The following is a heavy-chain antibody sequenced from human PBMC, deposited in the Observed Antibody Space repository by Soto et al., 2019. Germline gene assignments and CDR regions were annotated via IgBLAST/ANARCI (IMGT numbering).Heavy chain of an antibody. CDR1: GDTSTSYY. D-gene: IGHD3-22*01. J-gene: IGHJ5*01. Sequence: ETLSLTCTVSGDTSTSYYWGWIRQAPGKGLEWIGHIHNSGTSTHNPSLNGRVTISIDMSKKQFSLKLTSLTSADTAVYYCARDFYDSVGYTWFDSWSQGTLVTVSS. V-gene: IGHV4-59*01. CDR3: ARDFYDSVGYTWFDS. CDR2: IHNSGTS.